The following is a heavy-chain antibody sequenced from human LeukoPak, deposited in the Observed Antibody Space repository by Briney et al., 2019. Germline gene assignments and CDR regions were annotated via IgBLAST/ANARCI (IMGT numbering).Heavy chain of an antibody. D-gene: IGHD2-2*01. J-gene: IGHJ5*02. Sequence: ASVKVSCKASGYTFTSYGISWVRQAPGQGLEWMGWISAYKGNTNYAQKLQGRVTMTTDTSTSTAYMELRSLRAEDTAVYYCARDRVVVPDGSFDPWGQGTLVTVSS. CDR1: GYTFTSYG. V-gene: IGHV1-18*01. CDR3: ARDRVVVPDGSFDP. CDR2: ISAYKGNT.